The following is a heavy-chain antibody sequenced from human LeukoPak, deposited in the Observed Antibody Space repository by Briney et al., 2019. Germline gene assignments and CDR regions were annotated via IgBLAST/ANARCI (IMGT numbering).Heavy chain of an antibody. CDR2: INPNSGGT. CDR1: GYTFTGYY. CDR3: ARALRFIYYDSGGSYPPFDY. V-gene: IGHV1-2*02. Sequence: ASVKVSCKASGYTFTGYYMHWVRQAPGQGLEWMGWINPNSGGTNYAQKFQGRVTMTRDTSISTAYMELSRLRSDDTAVYYCARALRFIYYDSGGSYPPFDYWGQGTLVTVSS. J-gene: IGHJ4*02. D-gene: IGHD3-22*01.